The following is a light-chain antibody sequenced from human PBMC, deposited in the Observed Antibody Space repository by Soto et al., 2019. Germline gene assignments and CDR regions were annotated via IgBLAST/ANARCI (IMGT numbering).Light chain of an antibody. CDR3: MQSIRWWT. V-gene: IGKV2D-29*01. J-gene: IGKJ1*01. Sequence: DVVWIETPPTMSVTPGQPASISCKSSQDLLHSDGRTYLYWYLQKPGQPPQLLIYEVSNRFTGVPERFSGIGSGTDFTLTISRVEAEDFGVYYCMQSIRWWTFGQGTKVDIK. CDR1: QDLLHSDGRTY. CDR2: EVS.